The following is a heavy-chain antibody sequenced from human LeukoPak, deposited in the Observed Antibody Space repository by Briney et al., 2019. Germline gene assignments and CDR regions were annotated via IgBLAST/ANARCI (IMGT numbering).Heavy chain of an antibody. CDR3: ARTYSNTLDY. CDR2: ISGTGDST. D-gene: IGHD4-11*01. CDR1: GFMFSSYA. Sequence: PGGSLRLSCTVSGFMFSSYAMNWVRQAPGKGLEWVSVISGTGDSTFYVDSVKARFTISRDNSKNTLYLQMNSLRAEDTAVYYCARTYSNTLDYWGQGTLVTVSS. V-gene: IGHV3-23*01. J-gene: IGHJ4*02.